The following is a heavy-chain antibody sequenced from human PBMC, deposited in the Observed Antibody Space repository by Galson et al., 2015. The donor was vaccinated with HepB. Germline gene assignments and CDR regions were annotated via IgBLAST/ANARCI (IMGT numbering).Heavy chain of an antibody. D-gene: IGHD1-1*01. CDR1: GGSISSYY. Sequence: LSLTCTVSGGSISSYYWSWIRQPPGKGLEWIGYIYYSGSTNYNPSLKSRVTISVDTSKNQFSLKLSSVTAADTAVYYCARTAGTWKDGMDVWGQGTTVTVSS. CDR3: ARTAGTWKDGMDV. CDR2: IYYSGST. J-gene: IGHJ6*02. V-gene: IGHV4-59*01.